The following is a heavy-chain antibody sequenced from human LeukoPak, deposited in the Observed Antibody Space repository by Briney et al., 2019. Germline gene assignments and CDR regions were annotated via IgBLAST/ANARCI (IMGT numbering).Heavy chain of an antibody. CDR1: GGSFSGYY. D-gene: IGHD2-2*01. CDR2: INHSGST. J-gene: IGHJ4*02. Sequence: SETLSLTCAVHGGSFSGYYWSWIRQPPGKGLEWIGEINHSGSTNYNPSLKSRVTISVDTSKNQFSLKLSSVTAADTAVYYCARGSSYCSSTSCYAWYFDYWGQGTLVTVSS. CDR3: ARGSSYCSSTSCYAWYFDY. V-gene: IGHV4-34*01.